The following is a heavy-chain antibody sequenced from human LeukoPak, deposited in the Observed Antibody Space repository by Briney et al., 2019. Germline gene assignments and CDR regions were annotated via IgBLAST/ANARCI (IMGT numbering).Heavy chain of an antibody. CDR1: GFTFSSYE. J-gene: IGHJ6*03. CDR2: ISSSGSTI. D-gene: IGHD3-16*01. V-gene: IGHV3-48*03. Sequence: GGSLRLSCAASGFTFSSYEMNWVRQAPGKGLEWVSYISSSGSTIYYADSVKGRFTISRDNAKNSLYLQMNSLRAEDTAVYYCAREVIRGGGYYYYYMDVWGKGTTVTVSS. CDR3: AREVIRGGGYYYYYMDV.